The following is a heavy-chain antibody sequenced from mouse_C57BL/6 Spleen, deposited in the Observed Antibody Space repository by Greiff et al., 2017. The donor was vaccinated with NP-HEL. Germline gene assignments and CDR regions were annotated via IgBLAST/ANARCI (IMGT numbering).Heavy chain of an antibody. J-gene: IGHJ1*03. CDR3: ARPSGSSFYWYFDV. V-gene: IGHV1-50*01. CDR2: IDPSDSYT. Sequence: VQLQQPGAELVKPGASVKLSCKASGYTFTSYWMQWVKQRPGQGLEWIGEIDPSDSYTNYNQKFKGKATLTVDTSSSTAYMQLSSLTSEDSAVYYCARPSGSSFYWYFDVWGTGTTVTVSS. CDR1: GYTFTSYW. D-gene: IGHD1-1*01.